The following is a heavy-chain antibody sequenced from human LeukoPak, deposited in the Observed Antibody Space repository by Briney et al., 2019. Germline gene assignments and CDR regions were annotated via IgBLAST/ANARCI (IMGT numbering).Heavy chain of an antibody. J-gene: IGHJ4*02. V-gene: IGHV3-23*01. CDR2: INNDGDNT. CDR3: ATEKYSGSYYVFDY. D-gene: IGHD1-26*01. Sequence: QSGGSLRLSCAASGFTFRTYAMSWVRQTPGKGLEWVSAINNDGDNTYYADSVKGRFSVSRDNSKNTLYLQMNSLRAEDTAVYYCATEKYSGSYYVFDYWGQGTLVTVSS. CDR1: GFTFRTYA.